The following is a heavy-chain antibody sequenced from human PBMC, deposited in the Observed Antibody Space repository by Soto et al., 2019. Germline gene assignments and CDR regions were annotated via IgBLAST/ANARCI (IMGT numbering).Heavy chain of an antibody. CDR1: GGTFNNHA. CDR2: VNPVYGST. V-gene: IGHV1-3*01. J-gene: IGHJ4*02. CDR3: ASGAARSGNYFDY. D-gene: IGHD6-6*01. Sequence: ASVKVSCKASGGTFNNHAISWVRQAPGQRLEWMGWVNPVYGSTKYAQKFQGRVTITRDTSASTAYMELSSLRSEDTAVYYCASGAARSGNYFDYWGQGTLVTVSS.